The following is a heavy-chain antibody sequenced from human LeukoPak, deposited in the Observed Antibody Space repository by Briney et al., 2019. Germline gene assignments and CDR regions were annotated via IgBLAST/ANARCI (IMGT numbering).Heavy chain of an antibody. CDR1: GFTFDNYG. V-gene: IGHV3-23*01. D-gene: IGHD2-15*01. CDR3: AKVREDIVVVVAATDPLDY. J-gene: IGHJ4*02. Sequence: GGTLRLSCAASGFTFDNYGMSWVRQPPGKGLEWVSGISGSGGSTNYADSVKGRFTISRDNSKNTLYLQVNSLRAEDTAVYYCAKVREDIVVVVAATDPLDYWGQGTLVTVSS. CDR2: ISGSGGST.